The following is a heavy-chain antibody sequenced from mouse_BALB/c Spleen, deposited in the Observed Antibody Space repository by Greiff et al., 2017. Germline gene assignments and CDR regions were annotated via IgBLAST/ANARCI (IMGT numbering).Heavy chain of an antibody. Sequence: EVQLVESGAELVKPGASVKLSCTASGFNIKDTYMHWVKQRPEQGLEWIGRIDPANGNTKYDPKFQGKATITADTSSNTAYLQLSSLTSEDTAVYYCALLSSYAMDYWGQGTSVTVSS. CDR2: IDPANGNT. D-gene: IGHD2-10*01. CDR1: GFNIKDTY. CDR3: ALLSSYAMDY. J-gene: IGHJ4*01. V-gene: IGHV14-3*02.